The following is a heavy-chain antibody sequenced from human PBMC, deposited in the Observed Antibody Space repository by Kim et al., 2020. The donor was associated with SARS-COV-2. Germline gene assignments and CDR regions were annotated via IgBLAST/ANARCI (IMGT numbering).Heavy chain of an antibody. V-gene: IGHV1-18*01. CDR1: GYTFTSYG. D-gene: IGHD3-10*01. CDR2: ISAYNGNT. CDR3: ARIGVGWFGELFAGVDWFDP. Sequence: ASVKVSCKASGYTFTSYGISWVRQAPGQGLEWMGWISAYNGNTNYAQKLQGRVTMTTDTSTSTAYMELRSLRSDDTAVYYCARIGVGWFGELFAGVDWFDPWGQGTLVTVSS. J-gene: IGHJ5*02.